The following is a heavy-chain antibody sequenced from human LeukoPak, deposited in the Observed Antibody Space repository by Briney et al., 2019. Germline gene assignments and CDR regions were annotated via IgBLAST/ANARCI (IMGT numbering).Heavy chain of an antibody. CDR2: IYDGGRT. Sequence: GESLRLSCAASGFIVSSDYMSWVRQAPGKGLEWVSLIYDGGRTYYADPVKGRFTISRDNSNTLHLQMNSLRSEDTAVYYCARGAGYPFYMDVWGKGTTVTVS. J-gene: IGHJ6*03. CDR3: ARGAGYPFYMDV. D-gene: IGHD5-18*01. CDR1: GFIVSSDY. V-gene: IGHV3-66*02.